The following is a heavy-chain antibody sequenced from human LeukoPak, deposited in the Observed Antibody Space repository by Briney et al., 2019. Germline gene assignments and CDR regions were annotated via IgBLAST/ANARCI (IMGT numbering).Heavy chain of an antibody. V-gene: IGHV3-23*01. CDR1: GFTFSSYA. D-gene: IGHD6-13*01. J-gene: IGHJ4*02. CDR3: AKGQLATDH. CDR2: ISGSGGST. Sequence: PGGSLRLSCAASGFTFSSYAMSWVRQAPGKGLEWVLTISGSGGSTYYADSVKGRFTISRDNSKNTLYLQVNSLRAEDTAVYYCAKGQLATDHWGQGTLVTVSS.